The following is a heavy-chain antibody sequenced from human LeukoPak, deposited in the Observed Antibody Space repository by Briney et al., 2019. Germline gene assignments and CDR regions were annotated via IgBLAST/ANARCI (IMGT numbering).Heavy chain of an antibody. D-gene: IGHD6-13*01. J-gene: IGHJ4*02. CDR1: GFTFSSYC. CDR2: IRYDGSNK. V-gene: IGHV3-30*02. CDR3: AKEGGIAAAALPYYFDY. Sequence: GGSLRLSCAASGFTFSSYCRHWVRQAPGKGLEWVAFIRYDGSNKYYADSVKGRFTISRDNSKNTLYLQMNSMRAEDTAVYYCAKEGGIAAAALPYYFDYWGQGTLVTVSS.